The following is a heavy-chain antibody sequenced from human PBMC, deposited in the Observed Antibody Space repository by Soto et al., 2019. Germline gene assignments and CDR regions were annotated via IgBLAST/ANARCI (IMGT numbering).Heavy chain of an antibody. CDR2: ISIDGSST. V-gene: IGHV3-74*01. CDR1: GFSFDNYW. J-gene: IGHJ4*02. CDR3: ARDRAPGEMAATFDY. Sequence: VQLVESGGGLVQPGGSLRLSCAASGFSFDNYWMHWVRQSPGKGLVWVSRISIDGSSTNYANSVTGRFTISRDNAKKTPYLLMNSLRAEDTAVYYCARDRAPGEMAATFDYWGLGTLVTVSS.